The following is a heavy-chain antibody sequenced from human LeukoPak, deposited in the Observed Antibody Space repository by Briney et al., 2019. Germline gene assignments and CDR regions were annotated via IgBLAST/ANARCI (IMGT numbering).Heavy chain of an antibody. J-gene: IGHJ4*03. Sequence: GGSLRLSCAASGFTFSSYAMSWVRQAPGKGLEWVSAISGSGGSTYYADSVKGRFTISRDNSKNTLYLQMNSLRAEDTAVYYCVKLIGGLPYFDYWGQGTTVTVSS. D-gene: IGHD3-22*01. CDR1: GFTFSSYA. CDR3: VKLIGGLPYFDY. V-gene: IGHV3-23*01. CDR2: ISGSGGST.